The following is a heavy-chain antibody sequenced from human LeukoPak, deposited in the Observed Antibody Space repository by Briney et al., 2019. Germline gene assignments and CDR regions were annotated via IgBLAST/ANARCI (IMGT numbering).Heavy chain of an antibody. CDR3: HVLLWFGELSGGDYFDY. V-gene: IGHV1-46*02. CDR2: INTSGGTT. CDR1: GYTFNTYY. Sequence: ASVKVSCKASGYTFNTYYMFWVRQAPGQGLEWMGIINTSGGTTTYSQKFQGRVTMTRDLSTSTVYMELSSLRSEDTAVYYCHVLLWFGELSGGDYFDYWGQGTLVTVSS. D-gene: IGHD3-10*01. J-gene: IGHJ4*02.